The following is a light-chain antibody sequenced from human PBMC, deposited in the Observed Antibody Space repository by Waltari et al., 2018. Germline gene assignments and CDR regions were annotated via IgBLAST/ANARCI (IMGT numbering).Light chain of an antibody. Sequence: DIQMTQSPSSLSASVGDRVTVTCRASRDINRELSWYQQKPGKAPTLLIYAASSLQTGVSSRFSGSGSGTDFTLTISSLQPEDVAVYFCQHRANSWTFGQGTKVEIK. CDR3: QHRANSWT. CDR1: RDINRE. CDR2: AAS. V-gene: IGKV1-27*01. J-gene: IGKJ1*01.